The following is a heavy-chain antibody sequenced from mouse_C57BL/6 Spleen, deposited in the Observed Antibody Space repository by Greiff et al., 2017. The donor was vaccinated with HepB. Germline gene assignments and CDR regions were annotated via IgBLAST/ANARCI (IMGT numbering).Heavy chain of an antibody. J-gene: IGHJ4*01. CDR3: ARGDDGYPYAMDY. V-gene: IGHV1-55*01. D-gene: IGHD2-3*01. Sequence: QVHVKQPGAELVKPGASVKMSCKASGYTFTSYWITWVKQRPGQGLEWIGDIYPGSGSTNYNEKFKSKATLTVDTSSSTAYMQLSSLTSEDSAVYYCARGDDGYPYAMDYWGQGTSVTVSS. CDR2: IYPGSGST. CDR1: GYTFTSYW.